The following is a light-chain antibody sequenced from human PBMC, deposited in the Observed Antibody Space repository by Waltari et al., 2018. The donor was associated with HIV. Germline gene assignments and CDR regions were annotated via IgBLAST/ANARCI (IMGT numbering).Light chain of an antibody. CDR2: RNN. CDR3: SAWDSSLSAWV. J-gene: IGLJ3*02. CDR1: SNNVGYQG. Sequence: QAGLSQPPSVSKGLRQTATLTCTGNSNNVGYQGAAWLQQHQGHPPKLLSYRNNNRPPGISDRLSASRSGNTASLTITGLQPEDEADYYCSAWDSSLSAWVFGGGTKLTVL. V-gene: IGLV10-54*01.